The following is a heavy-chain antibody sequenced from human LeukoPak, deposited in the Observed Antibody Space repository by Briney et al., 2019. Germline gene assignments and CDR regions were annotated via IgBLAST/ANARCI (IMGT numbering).Heavy chain of an antibody. CDR1: GFTFSSYG. V-gene: IGHV3-30*03. CDR3: AREISGYDYDYYMDV. Sequence: GRSLRLSCAASGFTFSSYGMHWVRQAPGKGLEWVAVISYDGSNKYYADSVKGRFTISRDNSKNTLYLQMNSLRAEDTAVYYCAREISGYDYDYYMDVWGKGTTVTVSS. D-gene: IGHD5-12*01. J-gene: IGHJ6*03. CDR2: ISYDGSNK.